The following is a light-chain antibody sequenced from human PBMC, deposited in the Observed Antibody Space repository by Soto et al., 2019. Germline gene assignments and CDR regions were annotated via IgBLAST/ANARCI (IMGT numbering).Light chain of an antibody. V-gene: IGKV1-8*01. CDR1: QGISSY. CDR3: QQYYLLRT. CDR2: AAS. J-gene: IGKJ1*01. Sequence: AIRMTQSPSSFSASTGDRVTITCRASQGISSYLAWYQQKPGKAPKLLIYAASTLQSGVPSRFSGSGSGTDFTLTISCLQSEDFATYYCQQYYLLRTFGQGTKVDIK.